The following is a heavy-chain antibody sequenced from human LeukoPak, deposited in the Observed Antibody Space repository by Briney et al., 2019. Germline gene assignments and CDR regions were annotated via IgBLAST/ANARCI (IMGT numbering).Heavy chain of an antibody. Sequence: PGRSLRLSCAASGFTFSSYAMHGVRQAPGKGLEWVAVISYVGSNKYYADSVKGRFTISRDNSKNTLYLQMNSLRAEDTAVYYCARSGRYYYGSGSYPPGPDYWGQGTLVTVSS. CDR2: ISYVGSNK. CDR3: ARSGRYYYGSGSYPPGPDY. V-gene: IGHV3-30*04. D-gene: IGHD3-10*01. CDR1: GFTFSSYA. J-gene: IGHJ4*02.